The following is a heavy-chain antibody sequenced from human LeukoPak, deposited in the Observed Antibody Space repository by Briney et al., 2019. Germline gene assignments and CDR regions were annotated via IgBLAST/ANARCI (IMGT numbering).Heavy chain of an antibody. Sequence: SETLSLTCTVSGGSISSYYWSWIRQPPGKGLEWIGYIYYSGSTYYNPSLKSRVTISVDTSKNQFSLKLSSVTAADTAVYYCARDHSRYIQADSGWFDPWGQGTLVTVSS. V-gene: IGHV4-59*12. CDR1: GGSISSYY. D-gene: IGHD3-16*02. J-gene: IGHJ5*02. CDR3: ARDHSRYIQADSGWFDP. CDR2: IYYSGST.